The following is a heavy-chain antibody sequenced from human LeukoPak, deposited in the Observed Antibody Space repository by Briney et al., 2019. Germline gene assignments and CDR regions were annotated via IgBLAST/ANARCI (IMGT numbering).Heavy chain of an antibody. J-gene: IGHJ4*02. CDR3: ATISEGGMATQSFDY. D-gene: IGHD5-24*01. V-gene: IGHV4-59*08. CDR1: GGSISSYY. Sequence: PSETLSLTCTVSGGSISSYYWSWIRQPPGKGLEWIGYIYYSGSTNYNPSLKSRVTISVDTSKHQLCLKLSSETPADTAVYCCATISEGGMATQSFDYWGQGTLVNVSS. CDR2: IYYSGST.